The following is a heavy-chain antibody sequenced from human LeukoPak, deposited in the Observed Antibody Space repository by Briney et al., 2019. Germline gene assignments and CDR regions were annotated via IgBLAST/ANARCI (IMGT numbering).Heavy chain of an antibody. CDR3: ARAPRRGDHGWVYYYYGMDV. V-gene: IGHV6-1*01. CDR2: TYYRSKWYN. Sequence: SQTLSLTCAISGDSVSSNSAAWNWIRQSPSRGLEWLGRTYYRSKWYNDYAVSVKSRITINPDTSKNQFSLQLNSVTPEDTAVYYCARAPRRGDHGWVYYYYGMDVWGQGTTVTVSS. CDR1: GDSVSSNSAA. J-gene: IGHJ6*02. D-gene: IGHD3-16*01.